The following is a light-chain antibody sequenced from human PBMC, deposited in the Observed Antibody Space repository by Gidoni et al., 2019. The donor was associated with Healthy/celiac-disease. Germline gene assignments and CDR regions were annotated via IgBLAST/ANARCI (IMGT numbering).Light chain of an antibody. V-gene: IGKV3-20*01. CDR3: QQYGSPWT. CDR1: QSVSSSY. CDR2: GAS. J-gene: IGKJ1*01. Sequence: EIVLTQSPGTMSLSPGERATLSCRASQSVSSSYLAWYQQKPGQAPRLLIYGASSRATGLPDRFSGSGSGTDFTLTISRLEPEDFAVYYCQQYGSPWTFGQXTKVEIK.